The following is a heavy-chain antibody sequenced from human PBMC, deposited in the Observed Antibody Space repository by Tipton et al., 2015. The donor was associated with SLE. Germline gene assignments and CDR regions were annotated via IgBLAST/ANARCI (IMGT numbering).Heavy chain of an antibody. CDR1: GVSVSRHY. Sequence: TLSLTCTVSGVSVSRHYWNWIRQTPGKGLEWIGYVFISGSTNYNPSLKSRVTISVDTSKNQFSLKLSSLTAADTAVYYCARENSRKGFDIWGQGTMVTVSS. CDR3: ARENSRKGFDI. J-gene: IGHJ3*02. D-gene: IGHD1/OR15-1a*01. CDR2: VFISGST. V-gene: IGHV4-4*08.